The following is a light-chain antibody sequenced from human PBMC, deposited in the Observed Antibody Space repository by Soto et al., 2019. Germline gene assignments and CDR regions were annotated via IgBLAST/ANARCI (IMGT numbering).Light chain of an antibody. V-gene: IGKV3-20*01. CDR3: QQYGSSGT. Sequence: ELVLTKSPGTLSLSPGEIATLSCRASQSVSNNYLAWYQQKPGQAPRLLIYGASNRATGIPDRFSGSGSGTDFTLTISRLEPEDFAVYYCQQYGSSGTFGQGTKVDIK. J-gene: IGKJ1*01. CDR2: GAS. CDR1: QSVSNNY.